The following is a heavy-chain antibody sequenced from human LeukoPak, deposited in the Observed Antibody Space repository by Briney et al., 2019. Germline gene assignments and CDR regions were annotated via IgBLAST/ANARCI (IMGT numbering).Heavy chain of an antibody. Sequence: SETLSLTCTVSGGSISSYYWSWIRQPPGKGLEWIGYIYYSGSANYNPSLKSRVTISVDTSKYQFPLKLSSVTAADTAVYYCARTPWKGVVIVPNWFDPWGQGTLVTVSS. D-gene: IGHD3-3*01. CDR1: GGSISSYY. CDR2: IYYSGSA. J-gene: IGHJ5*02. CDR3: ARTPWKGVVIVPNWFDP. V-gene: IGHV4-59*01.